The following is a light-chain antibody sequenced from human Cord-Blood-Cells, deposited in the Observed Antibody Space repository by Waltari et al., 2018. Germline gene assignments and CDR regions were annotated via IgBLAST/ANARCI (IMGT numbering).Light chain of an antibody. CDR1: SSDVGSSNL. CDR2: EGS. J-gene: IGLJ3*02. V-gene: IGLV2-23*01. Sequence: QSALTQRASVSGSPGQSITISCTGTSSDVGSSNLVSWYPRHPGKAPKLMIYEGSKRPSGVSDRFSGAKSGNTAVLTISGLQAEDEAAYYCCSYAGSSTWVFGGGTKLTVL. CDR3: CSYAGSSTWV.